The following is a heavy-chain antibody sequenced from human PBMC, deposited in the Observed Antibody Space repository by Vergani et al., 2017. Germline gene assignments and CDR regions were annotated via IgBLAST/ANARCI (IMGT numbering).Heavy chain of an antibody. D-gene: IGHD3-22*01. J-gene: IGHJ4*02. CDR3: ARMGGYDEGDAFRIGYFDS. Sequence: QLQLQESGPGLVKPSQTLSLTCSVSGDSISSGVYYWNWIRPHPGKGLEWIGYIYSTGSTHHNPSLRRRINMSVDTSKNQFSPKLNSVTAADTAMYYCARMGGYDEGDAFRIGYFDSWGPGILVTVSS. V-gene: IGHV4-31*03. CDR1: GDSISSGVYY. CDR2: IYSTGST.